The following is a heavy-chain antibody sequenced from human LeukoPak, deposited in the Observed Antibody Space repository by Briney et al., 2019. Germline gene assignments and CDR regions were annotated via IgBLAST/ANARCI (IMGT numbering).Heavy chain of an antibody. CDR1: GASVGGVGYY. CDR2: IYYTGTA. J-gene: IGHJ4*02. CDR3: ARNSQFGELSFDY. D-gene: IGHD3-10*01. V-gene: IGHV4-31*03. Sequence: PSETLSLTCTVSGASVGGVGYYWNWIRQRPGKGLEWIGYIYYTGTAYYNPSLKSRAAISLDASKNQFSLSLSSVTAADTALYFCARNSQFGELSFDYWGQGTLLTVSS.